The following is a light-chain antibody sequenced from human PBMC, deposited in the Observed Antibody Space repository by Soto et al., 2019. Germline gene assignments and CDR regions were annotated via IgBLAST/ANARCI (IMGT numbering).Light chain of an antibody. V-gene: IGKV1-5*01. CDR3: QQYNSYSRT. J-gene: IGKJ1*01. CDR1: QSISSW. CDR2: DAS. Sequence: DIQMTQSPSTLSASVGDRVTITCRASQSISSWLAWYQQKPGKAPKRLIYDASSLESGVPSRCSGTVSGTEFTLTIRSLQPDAFETYYCQQYNSYSRTFGQGATVDIK.